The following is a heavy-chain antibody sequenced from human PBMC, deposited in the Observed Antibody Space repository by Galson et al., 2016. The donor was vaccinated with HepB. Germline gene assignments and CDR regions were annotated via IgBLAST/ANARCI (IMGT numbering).Heavy chain of an antibody. CDR1: GYSFTNYW. D-gene: IGHD6-19*01. V-gene: IGHV5-10-1*01. Sequence: QSGAAVKKPGESLRTSCKGSGYSFTNYWISWVRQMPGKGLEWMGRIDPSDSYTNYSPSFQGHVTISVDKSISTAYLQWSSLKASDTAMYYCARLPLGRSGSYQYYYAMDVWGQGTTVTVSS. CDR3: ARLPLGRSGSYQYYYAMDV. J-gene: IGHJ6*02. CDR2: IDPSDSYT.